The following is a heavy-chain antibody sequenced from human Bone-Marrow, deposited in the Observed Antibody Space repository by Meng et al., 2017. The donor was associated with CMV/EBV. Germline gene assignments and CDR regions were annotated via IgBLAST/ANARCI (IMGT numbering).Heavy chain of an antibody. CDR3: ARERAIAARSTNDAFDI. D-gene: IGHD6-6*01. CDR2: INPNTGGT. Sequence: ASVKVSCKASAYTFIVYYMHWVRQAPGQGLGWMGWINPNTGGTNYVQRFQGRVTMTRDTSISTAYLELTSRRSDYTAVYYCARERAIAARSTNDAFDIWGQGTMV. CDR1: AYTFIVYY. V-gene: IGHV1-2*02. J-gene: IGHJ3*02.